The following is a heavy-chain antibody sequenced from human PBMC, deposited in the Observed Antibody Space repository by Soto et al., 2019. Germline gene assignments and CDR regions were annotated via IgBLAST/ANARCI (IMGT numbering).Heavy chain of an antibody. CDR3: AAGGGLPRYS. CDR1: GGSISSGGYS. Sequence: QPQLQESGSGLVKPSQTLSLTCAVSGGSISSGGYSWSWIRQPPGKGLEWIGYIYHSGSTYYNPSLKSRVTISVDRAKSQFSPKLSSVTAADTAVYYCAAGGGLPRYSWCQATLVTVSS. V-gene: IGHV4-30-2*01. CDR2: IYHSGST. J-gene: IGHJ4*02. D-gene: IGHD5-12*01.